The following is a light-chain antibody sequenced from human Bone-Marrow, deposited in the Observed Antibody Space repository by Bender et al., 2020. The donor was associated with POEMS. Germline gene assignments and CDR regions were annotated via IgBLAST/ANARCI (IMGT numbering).Light chain of an antibody. J-gene: IGLJ2*01. CDR2: LNSDGSH. Sequence: QLVVTQSPSASASLGASVKLSCTLSSGHSTFAIAWYQQQPEKGHRYLMKLNSDGSHTKGDGLPDRFFGSSSGAERYLTLSSLQSEDEADYYCQTWGTAVVFGAGTKLTVL. CDR1: SGHSTFA. CDR3: QTWGTAVV. V-gene: IGLV4-69*01.